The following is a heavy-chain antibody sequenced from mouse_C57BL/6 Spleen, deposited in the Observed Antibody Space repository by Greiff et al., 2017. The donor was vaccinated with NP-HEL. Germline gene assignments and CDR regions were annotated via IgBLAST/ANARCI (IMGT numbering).Heavy chain of an antibody. CDR1: GFSLTSYA. CDR2: IWTGGGT. J-gene: IGHJ1*03. D-gene: IGHD1-1*01. Sequence: VQLQESGPGLVAPSQSLSITCTVSGFSLTSYAISWVRQPPGKGLEWLGVIWTGGGTNYNSALKSRRSISKDNSKSQVFLKMNSLQPDDTARYYCARNDYGSSHWYFDVWGTGTTVTVSS. V-gene: IGHV2-9-1*01. CDR3: ARNDYGSSHWYFDV.